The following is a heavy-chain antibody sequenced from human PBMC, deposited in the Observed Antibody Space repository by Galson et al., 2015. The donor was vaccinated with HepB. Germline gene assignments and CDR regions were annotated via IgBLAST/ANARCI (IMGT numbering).Heavy chain of an antibody. Sequence: SLRLSCAASGFTFSSYAMSWVRQAPGKGLEWVSAISGSGGSTYYADSVKGRFTISRDNSKNTLYLQMNSLRAEDTAVYYCAKAGRRRSKEGDYYYYGMDVWGQGTTVTVSS. V-gene: IGHV3-23*01. J-gene: IGHJ6*02. D-gene: IGHD5-12*01. CDR2: ISGSGGST. CDR1: GFTFSSYA. CDR3: AKAGRRRSKEGDYYYYGMDV.